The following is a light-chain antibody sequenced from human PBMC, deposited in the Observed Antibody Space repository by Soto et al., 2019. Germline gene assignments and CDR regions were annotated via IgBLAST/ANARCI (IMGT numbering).Light chain of an antibody. J-gene: IGKJ4*01. CDR2: GAS. V-gene: IGKV3-20*01. CDR1: QSVSSSY. CDR3: QQYGNPHRK. Sequence: EIVLTQSPGTLSLAPGERATLSCRASQSVSSSYLAWYQQKPGQAPRLLIYGASSRATGIPDRFSGSGSGTDFTLSISRLEPEDFVVYYCQQYGNPHRKLGRGTEVDIX.